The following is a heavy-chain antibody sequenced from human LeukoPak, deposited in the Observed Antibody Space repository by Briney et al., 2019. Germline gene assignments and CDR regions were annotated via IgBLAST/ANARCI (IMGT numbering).Heavy chain of an antibody. CDR2: IIPIFGTA. J-gene: IGHJ4*02. Sequence: ASVKVSCKASGGTFSSYAISWVRQAPGQGLEWMGGIIPIFGTANYAQKFQGRVTITADESTSTAYMELGSLRSEDTAVYYCARGTASAPDYWGQGTLVTVSS. D-gene: IGHD5-18*01. V-gene: IGHV1-69*13. CDR1: GGTFSSYA. CDR3: ARGTASAPDY.